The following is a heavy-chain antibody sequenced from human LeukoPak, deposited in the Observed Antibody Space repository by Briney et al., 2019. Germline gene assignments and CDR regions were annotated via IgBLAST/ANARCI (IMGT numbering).Heavy chain of an antibody. V-gene: IGHV5-51*01. Sequence: GESLKISCKGSGYSFTSYWIGWVRQMPGKGLEWMGISYPGDSDTRYSPSFQGQVTISADKSISTAYLQWSSLKASDTAMYYCARLPYCSSTSCYDSYYYGMDVWGQGTTVTVSS. D-gene: IGHD2-2*01. CDR1: GYSFTSYW. J-gene: IGHJ6*02. CDR2: SYPGDSDT. CDR3: ARLPYCSSTSCYDSYYYGMDV.